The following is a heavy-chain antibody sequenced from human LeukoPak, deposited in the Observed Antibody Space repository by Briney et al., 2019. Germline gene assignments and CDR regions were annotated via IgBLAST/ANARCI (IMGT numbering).Heavy chain of an antibody. CDR1: GGSISSGGYY. J-gene: IGHJ6*02. CDR2: IYYSGST. CDR3: ARDRDGYYGMDV. V-gene: IGHV4-31*03. D-gene: IGHD3-10*01. Sequence: SQTLSLTCTVSGGSISSGGYYWSWIRQHPGKGLEWIGYIYYSGSTYYNPSLKSRVTISVDTSKNQFSLKVSSVTAADTAAYYCARDRDGYYGMDVWGQGTTVTVSS.